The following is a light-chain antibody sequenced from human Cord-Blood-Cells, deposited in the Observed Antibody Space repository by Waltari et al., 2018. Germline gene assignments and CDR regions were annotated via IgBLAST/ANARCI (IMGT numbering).Light chain of an antibody. CDR2: KAS. J-gene: IGKJ4*01. V-gene: IGKV1-5*03. CDR1: QSISSW. CDR3: QQYNSYLT. Sequence: DIQITPSPSTLSASVVDTVTITCRASQSISSWLAWYQQKPGKAPKLLIYKASSLESGVPSRFSGSGSGTELTLTISSLQPDDFATYYCQQYNSYLTFGGGTKVEIK.